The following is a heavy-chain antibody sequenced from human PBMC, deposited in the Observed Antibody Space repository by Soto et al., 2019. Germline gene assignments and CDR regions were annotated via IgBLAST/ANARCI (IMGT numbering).Heavy chain of an antibody. CDR1: GGTFSSCA. V-gene: IGHV1-69*13. J-gene: IGHJ6*02. CDR3: AILVGGWHNLYYGMDV. D-gene: IGHD3-3*01. Sequence: GASVKVSCKASGGTFSSCAISWVRQAPGQGLEWMGGIIPIFGTANCAQKFQGRVTIAADESTSTAYMELSSLRSEDTAVYYCAILVGGWHNLYYGMDVWGQGTTVTVSS. CDR2: IIPIFGTA.